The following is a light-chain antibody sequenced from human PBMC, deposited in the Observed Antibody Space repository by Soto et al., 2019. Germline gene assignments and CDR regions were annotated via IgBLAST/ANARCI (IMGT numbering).Light chain of an antibody. V-gene: IGKV3-11*01. Sequence: EIVLKQSPATLSLSPGERATLSFRASQSITSQVAWYRQKPGQAPRLLIYDASYRATGIPARLRGSGSGTDFTLTIRSLEPEDFGVYSSQPRSNWPQVTFGGGTKVEFK. CDR3: QPRSNWPQVT. CDR2: DAS. J-gene: IGKJ4*02. CDR1: QSITSQ.